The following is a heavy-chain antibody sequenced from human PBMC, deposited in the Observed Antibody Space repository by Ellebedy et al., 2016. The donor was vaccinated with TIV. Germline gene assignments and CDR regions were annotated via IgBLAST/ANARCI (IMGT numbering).Heavy chain of an antibody. CDR2: FSDDDKSI. J-gene: IGHJ5*02. D-gene: IGHD3-10*01. CDR1: KFTFSNFA. Sequence: GESLKISXVASKFTFSNFAMHWVRQAPGKGLEWVATFSDDDKSIHYTESVKGRFTISRDNSRNTVYLQMNSLRVEDTAVYYCAKDRGSSGNNWFDPWGQGTLVTVSS. CDR3: AKDRGSSGNNWFDP. V-gene: IGHV3-30*18.